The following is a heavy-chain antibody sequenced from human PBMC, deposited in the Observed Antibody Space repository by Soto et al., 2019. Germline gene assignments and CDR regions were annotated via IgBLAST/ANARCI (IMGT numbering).Heavy chain of an antibody. J-gene: IGHJ5*02. CDR1: GGSISSGGYY. CDR3: ARDSSGWSGGLDP. V-gene: IGHV4-31*03. D-gene: IGHD6-19*01. Sequence: QVQLQESGPGLVKPSQTLSLTCTVSGGSISSGGYYWSWIRQHPGKGLEWIGYIYYGGSTHYNPSLKSRVTTPIDTSKNQFSLKLSSVTAAGTAVYYCARDSSGWSGGLDPWGQGTLVTVSS. CDR2: IYYGGST.